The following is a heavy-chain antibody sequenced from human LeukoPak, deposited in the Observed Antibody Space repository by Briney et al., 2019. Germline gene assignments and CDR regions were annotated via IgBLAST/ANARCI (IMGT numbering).Heavy chain of an antibody. CDR1: GFTFSSYA. Sequence: GGSLRLSCAASGFTFSSYAMHWVRQAPGKGLEWVAVISYDGSNKYYADSVKGRFTISRDNSKNTLYLQMNCLRAEDTAVYYCAREIPAHWGQGTLITVSS. D-gene: IGHD2-2*01. CDR2: ISYDGSNK. CDR3: AREIPAH. J-gene: IGHJ4*02. V-gene: IGHV3-30-3*01.